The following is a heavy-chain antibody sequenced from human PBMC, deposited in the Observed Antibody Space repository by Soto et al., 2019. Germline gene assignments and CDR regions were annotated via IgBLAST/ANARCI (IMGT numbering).Heavy chain of an antibody. J-gene: IGHJ4*02. CDR2: IFSNDER. D-gene: IGHD2-15*01. CDR1: GFSLSNARMG. V-gene: IGHV2-26*01. Sequence: QVTLKESGPVLVKPTETLTLTCTVSGFSLSNARMGVTWIRQPPGKALEWLAHIFSNDERSYTTALKSRLTISKDASKSQVVLTMTNMDPVDTATYYCARMQAENVEDYYFDYWGQGTLVTVSS. CDR3: ARMQAENVEDYYFDY.